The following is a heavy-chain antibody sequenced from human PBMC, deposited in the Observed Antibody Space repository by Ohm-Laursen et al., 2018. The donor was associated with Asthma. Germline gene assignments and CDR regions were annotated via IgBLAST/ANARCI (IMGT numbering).Heavy chain of an antibody. Sequence: SLRLSCAASGFTFSSYSMNWVRQAPGKGLEWVSSISSSSSYIYYADSVKGRFTISRDNAKNSLYLQMNSLRAEDTAVYYCARDRCTSTSCYGGFDYWGQGTLVTVSS. J-gene: IGHJ4*02. CDR3: ARDRCTSTSCYGGFDY. V-gene: IGHV3-21*01. D-gene: IGHD2-2*01. CDR1: GFTFSSYS. CDR2: ISSSSSYI.